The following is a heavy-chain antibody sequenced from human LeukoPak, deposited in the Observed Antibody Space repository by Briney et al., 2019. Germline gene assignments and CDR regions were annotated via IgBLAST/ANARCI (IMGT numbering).Heavy chain of an antibody. CDR2: ISGSGGST. Sequence: GGSLRLSCAASGFTFSSYATSWVRQAPGKGLEWVSAISGSGGSTYYADSVKGRFTISRDNSKNTLYLQMNSLRAEDTAVYYCAKDNCSSSSCPIDYWGQGTLVTVSS. V-gene: IGHV3-23*01. CDR1: GFTFSSYA. CDR3: AKDNCSSSSCPIDY. D-gene: IGHD2-2*01. J-gene: IGHJ4*02.